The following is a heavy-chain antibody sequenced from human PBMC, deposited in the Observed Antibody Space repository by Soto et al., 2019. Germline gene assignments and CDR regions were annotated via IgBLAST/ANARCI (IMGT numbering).Heavy chain of an antibody. D-gene: IGHD4-17*01. Sequence: SETLSLTCTVSGGSISSGDYYWSWSRQPPGKGLEWIGYIYYSGSTYYNPSLKSRVTISVDTSKNQFSLKLSSVTAADTAVYYCAREGLRDYYYYGMDVWGQGTTVTVSS. CDR3: AREGLRDYYYYGMDV. V-gene: IGHV4-30-4*01. J-gene: IGHJ6*02. CDR2: IYYSGST. CDR1: GGSISSGDYY.